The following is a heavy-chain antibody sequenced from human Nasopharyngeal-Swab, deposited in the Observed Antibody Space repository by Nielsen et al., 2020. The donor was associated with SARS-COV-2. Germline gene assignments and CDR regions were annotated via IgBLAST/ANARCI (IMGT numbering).Heavy chain of an antibody. J-gene: IGHJ4*02. D-gene: IGHD5-24*01. CDR2: ISPGPGST. V-gene: IGHV3-23*03. CDR3: AKLFRGAPIDY. Sequence: VRQAPGKGLEWISYISPGPGSTYYTDSVRGRFTISRDNSKRTLYSQMNSLRVEDTAIYYCAKLFRGAPIDYWGQGTLVTVSS.